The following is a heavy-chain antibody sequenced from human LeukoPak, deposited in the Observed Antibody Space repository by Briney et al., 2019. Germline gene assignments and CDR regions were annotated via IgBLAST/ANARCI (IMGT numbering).Heavy chain of an antibody. J-gene: IGHJ4*02. V-gene: IGHV4-31*03. Sequence: MPSETLSLTCTVAGGSISSGGYYWSWIRQHPGKGLEWIGYIYYSGSTYYNPSLKSRVTISVDTSKNQFSPKLSSVPAADTAVYYCAREGCSGGSCYSDWGQGTLVTVSS. D-gene: IGHD2-15*01. CDR3: AREGCSGGSCYSD. CDR1: GGSISSGGYY. CDR2: IYYSGST.